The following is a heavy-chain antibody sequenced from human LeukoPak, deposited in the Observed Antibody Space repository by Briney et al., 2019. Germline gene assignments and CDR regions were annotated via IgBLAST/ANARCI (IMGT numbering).Heavy chain of an antibody. CDR1: GFSFSGYW. CDR3: ARGVPPCFDP. J-gene: IGHJ5*02. Sequence: PGGSLRLSCAASGFSFSGYWMHWVRHSPGKGLVWVSRINEDGSTTTYADSVKGRFTISRDNAKNTLHLQMNSLRAEDTAVYYCARGVPPCFDPWGQGTLVTVSS. V-gene: IGHV3-74*03. D-gene: IGHD3-10*01. CDR2: INEDGSTT.